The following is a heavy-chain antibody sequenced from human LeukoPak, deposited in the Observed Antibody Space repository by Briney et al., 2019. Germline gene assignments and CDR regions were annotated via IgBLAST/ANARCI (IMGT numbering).Heavy chain of an antibody. CDR2: ISSESTYI. CDR1: GFTFDDYG. CDR3: ARFETVAAKPFEY. Sequence: GGSLRLSCAASGFTFDDYGMSWVRQAPGMGLEWVSSISSESTYILYADSVKGRFTISRDNAKNSLYLQMDSLRAEDTAVYYCARFETVAAKPFEYWGQGALVTVSS. V-gene: IGHV3-21*01. J-gene: IGHJ4*02. D-gene: IGHD6-19*01.